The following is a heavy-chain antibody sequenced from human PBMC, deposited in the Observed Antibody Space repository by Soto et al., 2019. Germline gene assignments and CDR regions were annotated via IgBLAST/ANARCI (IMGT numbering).Heavy chain of an antibody. D-gene: IGHD2-15*01. V-gene: IGHV3-30*18. CDR2: ISSDGSDK. CDR1: GFTFSNFG. J-gene: IGHJ4*02. Sequence: QVQLVESGGGVVQPGRSLRLSCAASGFTFSNFGMHWVRQAPGKGLEWVAVISSDGSDKYYSDSVKGRFTISRDNCKNTLFLQMNSLRVEDTAVYYCAKGSEVARQELDYWGQGTLVTVSS. CDR3: AKGSEVARQELDY.